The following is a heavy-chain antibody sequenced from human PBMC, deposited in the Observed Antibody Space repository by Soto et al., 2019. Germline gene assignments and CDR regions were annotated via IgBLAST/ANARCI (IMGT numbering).Heavy chain of an antibody. CDR2: IYWDNYK. J-gene: IGHJ5*02. Sequence: QITLKESGPTLLKPTETLTLTCSFSGFSLSTTGSAVGWIRQPPGRALECLALIYWDNYKYYSPPLTSRLSIRKDTSRNQVALTMNNVGPVDTATYFCAHRVVLGPHDWALGYFDPWGQGTLVTVSS. CDR1: GFSLSTTGSA. V-gene: IGHV2-5*02. CDR3: AHRVVLGPHDWALGYFDP. D-gene: IGHD3-9*01.